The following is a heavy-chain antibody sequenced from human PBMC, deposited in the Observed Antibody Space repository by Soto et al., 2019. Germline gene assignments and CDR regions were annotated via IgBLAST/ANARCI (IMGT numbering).Heavy chain of an antibody. V-gene: IGHV1-69*02. CDR1: GGTFSSYT. CDR3: ASESKSNAFDI. CDR2: IIPILGIA. J-gene: IGHJ3*02. Sequence: QVQLVQSGAEVKKPGSSVKVSCKASGGTFSSYTISWVRQAPGQGLEWMGRIIPILGIANYAQKFQGRVTITAHKSTSTAYMELSSLRSEYTAVYYCASESKSNAFDIWGQGTMVTVSS.